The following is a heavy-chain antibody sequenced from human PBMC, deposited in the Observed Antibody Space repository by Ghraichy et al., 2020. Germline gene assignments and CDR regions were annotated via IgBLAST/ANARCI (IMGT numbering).Heavy chain of an antibody. V-gene: IGHV3-21*01. D-gene: IGHD2-15*01. CDR3: ARDPGYCSGGHCYYDAFDI. CDR1: EFTFISYS. CDR2: IDSSSSYI. Sequence: GESLNISCPASEFTFISYSMHWVRQAPGKGLEWVSSIDSSSSYIYYADSVQGRFTVSRDNAKNSLYLQMNSLRAEDTAVYYCARDPGYCSGGHCYYDAFDIWGQGTMVTVSS. J-gene: IGHJ3*02.